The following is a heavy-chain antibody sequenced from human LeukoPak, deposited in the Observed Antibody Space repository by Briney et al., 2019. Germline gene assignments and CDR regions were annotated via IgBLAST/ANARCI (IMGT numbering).Heavy chain of an antibody. CDR1: GFTFSSYA. CDR2: ISYDGSNK. J-gene: IGHJ4*02. Sequence: PGRSLRLSCAASGFTFSSYAMHWVRQAPGKGLEWVAVISYDGSNKYYADSVKGRFTISRDNSKNTLYLQMNSLRAEDTAVYYCAKDRGIVVVPAAIDWGQGTLVTVSS. CDR3: AKDRGIVVVPAAID. V-gene: IGHV3-30-3*01. D-gene: IGHD2-2*01.